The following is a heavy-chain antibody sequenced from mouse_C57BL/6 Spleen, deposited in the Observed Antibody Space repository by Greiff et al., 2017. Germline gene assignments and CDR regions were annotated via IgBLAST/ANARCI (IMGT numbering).Heavy chain of an antibody. Sequence: VQLQQPGAELVKPGASVKLSCKASGYTFTSYWMQGVKQRPGQGLEWIGEIDPSDSYTNYNQKFKGKATLTVDTSSSTAYMQLSSLTSEDSAVYYCARSLPGRFDYWGQGTTLTVSS. D-gene: IGHD2-12*01. V-gene: IGHV1-50*01. CDR2: IDPSDSYT. J-gene: IGHJ2*01. CDR3: ARSLPGRFDY. CDR1: GYTFTSYW.